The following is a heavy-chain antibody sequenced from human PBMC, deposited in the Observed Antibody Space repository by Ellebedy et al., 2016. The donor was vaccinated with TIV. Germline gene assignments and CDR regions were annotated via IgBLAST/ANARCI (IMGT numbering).Heavy chain of an antibody. J-gene: IGHJ3*02. Sequence: GGSLRLSCATSGFSFRSYWMTWVRQAPGKGLEWVANIRQDGGDLYYVDSVKGRFTISRDNAKSSLYLQMNSLRAEDTALYYCATDGSYGDHVSPMHAFEIWGQGTMVTVSS. D-gene: IGHD4-17*01. V-gene: IGHV3-7*01. CDR2: IRQDGGDL. CDR1: GFSFRSYW. CDR3: ATDGSYGDHVSPMHAFEI.